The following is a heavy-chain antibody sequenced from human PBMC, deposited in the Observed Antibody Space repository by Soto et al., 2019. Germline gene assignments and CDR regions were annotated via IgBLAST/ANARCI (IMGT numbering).Heavy chain of an antibody. CDR3: VRGCGSASRPYFFDS. J-gene: IGHJ4*02. Sequence: GGSLRLSCAASGFTFSSYWMSWVRQAPGKGLEWVATIRQDGSERHYVDSVEGRFTISSDNGQNSLFLQMNSLRAEDTTVYHCVRGCGSASRPYFFDSWGRGTLVTVSS. CDR2: IRQDGSER. V-gene: IGHV3-7*01. CDR1: GFTFSSYW. D-gene: IGHD2-15*01.